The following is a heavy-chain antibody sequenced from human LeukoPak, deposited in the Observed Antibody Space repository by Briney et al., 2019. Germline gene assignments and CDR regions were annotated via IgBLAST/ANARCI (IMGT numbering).Heavy chain of an antibody. CDR2: FDPEDGET. D-gene: IGHD1-26*01. V-gene: IGHV1-24*01. CDR1: GYTLTELS. J-gene: IGHJ4*02. Sequence: ASVKVSCKVSGYTLTELSIHWVRQSPGKGLEWMGGFDPEDGETICAQEFQGRVTMTEDTSTDTAYMELSSPRSEDTAVYYCATAPAWELPFDNWGQGTLVTVSS. CDR3: ATAPAWELPFDN.